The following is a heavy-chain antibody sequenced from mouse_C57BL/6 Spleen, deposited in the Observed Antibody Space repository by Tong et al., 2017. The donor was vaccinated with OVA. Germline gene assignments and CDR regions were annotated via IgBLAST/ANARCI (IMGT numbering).Heavy chain of an antibody. D-gene: IGHD1-1*01. CDR2: IWSDGST. CDR3: ARQYYYGSSIDY. Sequence: VQLQESGPGLVAPSQSLSITCTVSGFSLTSYGVHWVRQPPGKGLEWLVVIWSDGSTTNYSALKSRLSINKDNSKSQVFLKMNSLQTDDTAMYYCARQYYYGSSIDYWGQGTTLTVSS. J-gene: IGHJ2*01. V-gene: IGHV2-6-1*01. CDR1: GFSLTSYG.